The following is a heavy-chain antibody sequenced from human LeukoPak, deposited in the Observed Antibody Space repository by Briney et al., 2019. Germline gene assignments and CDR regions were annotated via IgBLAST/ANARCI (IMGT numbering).Heavy chain of an antibody. CDR3: ARVGAVTANFWAMDV. Sequence: PSETLSLTCTVSGGSFNNYYWTWVRQPPGKGLEWLGYISHRGSTTYNPSLNSRVTISPDTSKSQFSLRLTSVTAADTAVYYCARVGAVTANFWAMDVWGQRTTVTVSS. V-gene: IGHV4-59*01. CDR1: GGSFNNYY. J-gene: IGHJ6*02. D-gene: IGHD2-21*02. CDR2: ISHRGST.